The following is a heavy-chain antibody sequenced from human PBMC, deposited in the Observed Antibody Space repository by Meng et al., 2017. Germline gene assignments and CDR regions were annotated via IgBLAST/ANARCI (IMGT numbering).Heavy chain of an antibody. CDR3: ARGDYSGSGSYFPYYGMDV. CDR2: IYYSGST. D-gene: IGHD3-10*01. Sequence: SETLSLTCAVYGGSFSGYYWSWIRQPPGKGLEWIGSIYYSGSTYYNPSLKSRVTISVDTSKNQFSLKLSSVAAADTAVYYCARGDYSGSGSYFPYYGMDVWGQGTMVTVSS. CDR1: GGSFSGYY. V-gene: IGHV4-34*01. J-gene: IGHJ6*02.